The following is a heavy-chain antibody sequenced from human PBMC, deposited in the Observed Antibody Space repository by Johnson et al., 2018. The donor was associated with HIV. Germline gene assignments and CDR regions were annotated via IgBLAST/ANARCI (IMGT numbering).Heavy chain of an antibody. D-gene: IGHD3-10*01. CDR2: LKEAGSAK. V-gene: IGHV3-7*01. J-gene: IGHJ3*02. CDR1: GFISSNYW. Sequence: EVQLVESGGVLVQPGGSLRLSYAASGFISSNYWMSWVRQAPGKGLEWVANLKEAGSAKYYVASVKGRFTLSRDNDKTSLYLQMNSLRAEDTAVYFCARDAVTVVRGVIYGWVVFDIWGQGTMVTVSS. CDR3: ARDAVTVVRGVIYGWVVFDI.